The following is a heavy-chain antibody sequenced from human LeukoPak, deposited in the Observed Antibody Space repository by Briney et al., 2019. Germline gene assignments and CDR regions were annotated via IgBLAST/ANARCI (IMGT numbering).Heavy chain of an antibody. J-gene: IGHJ3*02. D-gene: IGHD3-22*01. Sequence: SVKVSCKASGGTFSSYAISWVRQAPGQGLEWMGGIIPIFGTANYAQKFQGRVTITADESTSTAYMELSSLRSEDTAVYYCASERRRDYDSSRFAFDIWDQGTMVTVSS. CDR1: GGTFSSYA. V-gene: IGHV1-69*01. CDR2: IIPIFGTA. CDR3: ASERRRDYDSSRFAFDI.